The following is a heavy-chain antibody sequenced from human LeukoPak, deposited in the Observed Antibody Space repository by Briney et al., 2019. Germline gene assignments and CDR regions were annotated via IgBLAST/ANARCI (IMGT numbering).Heavy chain of an antibody. D-gene: IGHD5-18*01. J-gene: IGHJ4*02. Sequence: SGGSLRLSCAASGFTFSSYAMSWVRQAPGKGLEWVSAISGSGGSTHYADSVKGRFTISGDNSKNTLYLQMNSLRAEDTAVYYCAITPGYSYGLYYFDYWGQGTLVTVSS. CDR1: GFTFSSYA. V-gene: IGHV3-23*01. CDR2: ISGSGGST. CDR3: AITPGYSYGLYYFDY.